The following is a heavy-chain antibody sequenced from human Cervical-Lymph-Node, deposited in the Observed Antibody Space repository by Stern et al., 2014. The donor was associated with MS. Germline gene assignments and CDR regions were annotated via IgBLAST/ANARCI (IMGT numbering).Heavy chain of an antibody. CDR2: INTNTGKT. V-gene: IGHV7-4-1*02. J-gene: IGHJ4*02. CDR3: VRDFVDIPMVSRSDYLDY. D-gene: IGHD5-18*01. CDR1: GYTFTNYP. Sequence: VQLAQSGSELKKPGASVNVSCKASGYTFTNYPMNWVRQAPGQGLEWMGWINTNTGKTTYAQGFTGRFVFSLDTSVSTAYLQISSLKAEDTAVYYCVRDFVDIPMVSRSDYLDYWGQGTLVTVSS.